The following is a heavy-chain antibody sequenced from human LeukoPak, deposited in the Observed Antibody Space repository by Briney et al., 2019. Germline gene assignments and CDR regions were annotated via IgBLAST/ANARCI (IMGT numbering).Heavy chain of an antibody. Sequence: SETLSLTCTVSGASINTYYWSWIRQPAGKGLEWLGRIYTSSGSTNYSPSLKSRVTISLDRSKNQFSLKLRSVTAADTAVYYCARDRVESSGYYYYYGMDVWGQGTTVTVSS. D-gene: IGHD2-15*01. V-gene: IGHV4-4*07. J-gene: IGHJ6*02. CDR2: IYTSSGST. CDR3: ARDRVESSGYYYYYGMDV. CDR1: GASINTYY.